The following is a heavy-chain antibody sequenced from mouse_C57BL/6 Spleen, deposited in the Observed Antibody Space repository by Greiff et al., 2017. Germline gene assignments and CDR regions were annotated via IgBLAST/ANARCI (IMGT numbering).Heavy chain of an antibody. CDR3: AIGQLRLPWLAY. V-gene: IGHV1-74*01. D-gene: IGHD3-2*02. J-gene: IGHJ3*01. CDR1: GYTFTSYW. Sequence: QVHVKQPGAELVKPGASVKVSCKASGYTFTSYWMHWVKQRPGQGLEWIGRIHPSDSDTNNNQKFKGKATLTVDKSSSTAYMQLSSLTSEDSAVYYCAIGQLRLPWLAYWGQGTLVTVSA. CDR2: IHPSDSDT.